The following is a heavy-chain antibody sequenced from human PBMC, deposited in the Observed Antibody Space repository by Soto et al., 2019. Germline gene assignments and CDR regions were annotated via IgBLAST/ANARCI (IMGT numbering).Heavy chain of an antibody. CDR2: IVPSDSYN. J-gene: IGHJ5*02. Sequence: GESLKISCNGAGYSFSSYLISWVRQMPGKGLEWMGRIVPSDSYNNYSPSFEGHVTISADKSISTAYRQWSSLKASDTAMYYCARHGDSSSPNWFDPWGKGTLVTVSS. CDR1: GYSFSSYL. CDR3: ARHGDSSSPNWFDP. V-gene: IGHV5-10-1*01. D-gene: IGHD6-6*01.